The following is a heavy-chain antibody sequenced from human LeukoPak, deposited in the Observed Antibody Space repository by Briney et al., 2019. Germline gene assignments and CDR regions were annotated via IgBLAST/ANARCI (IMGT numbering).Heavy chain of an antibody. D-gene: IGHD4-17*01. CDR1: GGTFSSYA. V-gene: IGHV1-69*05. Sequence: ASVKVSCKASGGTFSSYAISWVRQAPGQGLEWMGRIIPIFGTANYAQKFQGRVTITTDESTSTAYMELSSLRSEDTAVYYCATATVTTEGLYFDYWGQGTLVIVSS. CDR2: IIPIFGTA. CDR3: ATATVTTEGLYFDY. J-gene: IGHJ4*02.